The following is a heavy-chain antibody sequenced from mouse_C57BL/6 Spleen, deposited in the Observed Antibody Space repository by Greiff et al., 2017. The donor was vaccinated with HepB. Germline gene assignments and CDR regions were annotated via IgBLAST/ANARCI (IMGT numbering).Heavy chain of an antibody. D-gene: IGHD2-1*01. Sequence: EVQLQESGPGLVKPSQSLSLTCSVTGYSITSGYYWNWIRQFPGNKLEWMGYISYDGSNNYNPSLKNRISITRDTSKNQFFLKLNSVTTEDTATYYCARIYYGNWYFDVWGTGTTVTVSS. CDR2: ISYDGSN. V-gene: IGHV3-6*01. J-gene: IGHJ1*03. CDR1: GYSITSGYY. CDR3: ARIYYGNWYFDV.